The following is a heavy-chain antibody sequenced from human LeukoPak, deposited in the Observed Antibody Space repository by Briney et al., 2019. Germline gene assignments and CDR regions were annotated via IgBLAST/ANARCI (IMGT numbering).Heavy chain of an antibody. J-gene: IGHJ4*02. CDR3: ARFIIATAGMIDF. Sequence: SETLSLTCTVSGGSISSSSYYWGWIRQPPGKGLEWIGSIYYSGSTYYNPSLKSRVTISADTSKNRFSLKLSSVTAADTAVFYCARFIIATAGMIDFWGQGTLVTVSS. V-gene: IGHV4-39*01. D-gene: IGHD6-13*01. CDR2: IYYSGST. CDR1: GGSISSSSYY.